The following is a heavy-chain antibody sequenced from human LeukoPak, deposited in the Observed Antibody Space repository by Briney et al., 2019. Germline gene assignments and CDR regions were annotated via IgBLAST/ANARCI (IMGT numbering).Heavy chain of an antibody. Sequence: GGSLRLSCAASGFTFSSYWMNWGRQAPGKGLEWVASMNHNGNVNYYVDSVKGRFTISRDNAKNSLYLQMSNLRAEDTAVYFCARGDGLDVWGQGATVTVSS. CDR2: MNHNGNVN. J-gene: IGHJ6*02. D-gene: IGHD3-16*01. CDR1: GFTFSSYW. V-gene: IGHV3-7*03. CDR3: ARGDGLDV.